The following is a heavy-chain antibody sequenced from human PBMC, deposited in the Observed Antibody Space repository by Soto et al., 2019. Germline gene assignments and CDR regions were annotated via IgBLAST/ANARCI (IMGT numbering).Heavy chain of an antibody. CDR2: INAGNGNT. CDR3: ARDAQLLEWLLPPPNWFDP. Sequence: ASVKVSCKASGYTFTSYAMHWVRQAPGQRLEWMGWINAGNGNTKYSQKFQGRVTITRDTSASTAYMELSSLRSEDTAVYYCARDAQLLEWLLPPPNWFDPWGQGTLVTVSS. V-gene: IGHV1-3*01. J-gene: IGHJ5*02. D-gene: IGHD3-3*01. CDR1: GYTFTSYA.